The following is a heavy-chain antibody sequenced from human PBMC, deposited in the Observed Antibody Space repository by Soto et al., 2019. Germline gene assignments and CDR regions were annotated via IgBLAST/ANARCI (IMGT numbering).Heavy chain of an antibody. J-gene: IGHJ4*02. D-gene: IGHD2-15*01. CDR3: ANSYCSGGSCYFDY. V-gene: IGHV3-23*01. CDR2: ISGSGGST. Sequence: EVQLLESGGGLVQPGGSLRLSCAASGFTFSSYAMSWVRQAPGKGLEWVSAISGSGGSTYYADSVKGRFTISRDNSKNTLYLQTNSLRAEDTAVYYCANSYCSGGSCYFDYWGQGTLVTVSS. CDR1: GFTFSSYA.